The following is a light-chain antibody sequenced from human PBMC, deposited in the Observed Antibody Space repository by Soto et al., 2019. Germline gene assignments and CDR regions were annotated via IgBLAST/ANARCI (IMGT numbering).Light chain of an antibody. J-gene: IGKJ1*01. CDR1: QGISND. V-gene: IGKV1-6*01. CDR2: GAS. CDR3: LQDINYPWT. Sequence: IPLPQSPSSLSASVGDRVTVTCRASQGISNDLGLYQQKPGKSPKVQIYGASNIQSGVPPRFSVSGSGTDCTLAISRLQPEDSATYYCLQDINYPWTFGQGTRVDIK.